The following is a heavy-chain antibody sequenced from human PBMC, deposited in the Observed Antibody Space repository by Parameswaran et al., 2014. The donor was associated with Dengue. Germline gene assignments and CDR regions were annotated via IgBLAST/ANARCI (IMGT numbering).Heavy chain of an antibody. V-gene: IGHV6-1*01. Sequence: WIRQSPSRGLEWLGRTYYRSKWYNDYAVSVKSRITINPDTSKNQFSLHLNSVTPEDTAVYYCASWNLVGAGYDAFDIWGQGTMVT. CDR3: ASWNLVGAGYDAFDI. J-gene: IGHJ3*02. CDR2: TYYRSKWYN. D-gene: IGHD1-26*01.